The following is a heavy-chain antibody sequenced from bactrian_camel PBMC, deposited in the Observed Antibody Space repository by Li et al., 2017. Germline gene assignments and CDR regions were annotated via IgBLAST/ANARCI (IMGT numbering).Heavy chain of an antibody. CDR1: GATYSRRC. V-gene: IGHV3S9*01. CDR2: ADADRRT. Sequence: HVQLVESGGGSVQAGGSLILSCTFSGATYSRRCMAWFRQVPGKGREAVAAADADRRTIYGDFVEGRFTIDRDNARNILYLRMHDLKPEDTAMYYCAAESNYCSLSLSRLYNAWGQGTQVTVS. J-gene: IGHJ6*01. D-gene: IGHD4*01. CDR3: AAESNYCSLSLSRLYNA.